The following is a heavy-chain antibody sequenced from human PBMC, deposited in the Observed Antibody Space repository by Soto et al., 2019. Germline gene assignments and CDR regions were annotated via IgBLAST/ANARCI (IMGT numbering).Heavy chain of an antibody. V-gene: IGHV3-48*01. CDR2: ISSSSSTI. Sequence: EVQMVESGGGLVQPGGSLRLSCAASGFTFSSYSMNWVRQAPGKGLEWVSYISSSSSTIYYADSVKGRFTISRDNAKNTLYLQINSLRAEDTAVYYCARGIVYTAMEWGFYFDYWVQGTLVTVSS. CDR3: ARGIVYTAMEWGFYFDY. J-gene: IGHJ4*02. CDR1: GFTFSSYS. D-gene: IGHD5-18*01.